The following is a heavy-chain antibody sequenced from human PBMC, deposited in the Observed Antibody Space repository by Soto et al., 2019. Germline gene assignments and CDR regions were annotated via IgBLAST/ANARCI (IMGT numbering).Heavy chain of an antibody. V-gene: IGHV4-38-2*01. CDR2: IYQSGKT. Sequence: PSETLSLTCGVSGFPVSYGYYWGWIRQPPGKGLEWLGSIYQSGKTYHNPSLKSRLTLSMDTSRNEFSLRLRSVTAADTAVYFCARLHCSSVSCYNDYWGPGVLVTVSS. D-gene: IGHD2-2*01. CDR1: GFPVSYGYY. J-gene: IGHJ4*02. CDR3: ARLHCSSVSCYNDY.